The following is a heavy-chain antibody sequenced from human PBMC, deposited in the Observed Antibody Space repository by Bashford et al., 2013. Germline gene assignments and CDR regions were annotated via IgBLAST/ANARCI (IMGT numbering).Heavy chain of an antibody. CDR3: ARLVYGSGGYSNWFDP. CDR2: IYYSGST. CDR1: GGSIAGYS. J-gene: IGHJ5*02. V-gene: IGHV4-59*08. Sequence: SETLSLTCTVSGGSIAGYSWSWVRQAAGKGLEWIGYIYYSGSTNYNPSLKSRVTISVDTSKNQFSLKLTSVTAADTAVYYCARLVYGSGGYSNWFDPWDQGTLVTVSS. D-gene: IGHD3-22*01.